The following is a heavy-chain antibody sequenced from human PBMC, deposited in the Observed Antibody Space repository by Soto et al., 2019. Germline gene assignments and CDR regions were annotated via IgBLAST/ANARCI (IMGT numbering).Heavy chain of an antibody. CDR1: GFTFSSYA. Sequence: GGSLRLSCAASGFTFSSYAMSWVRQAPGKGLEWVSAISGSGGSTYYADSVKGRFTISRDNSKNTLYLQMNSLRAEDTAVYYCARDPGGRYCSSTSCYGNNWFDPWGQGTLVTVSS. J-gene: IGHJ5*02. V-gene: IGHV3-23*01. CDR3: ARDPGGRYCSSTSCYGNNWFDP. D-gene: IGHD2-2*01. CDR2: ISGSGGST.